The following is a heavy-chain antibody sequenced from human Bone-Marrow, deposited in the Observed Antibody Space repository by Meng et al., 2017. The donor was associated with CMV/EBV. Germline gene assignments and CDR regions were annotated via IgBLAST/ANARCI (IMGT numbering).Heavy chain of an antibody. V-gene: IGHV3-23*01. CDR2: ISGSGGST. J-gene: IGHJ4*02. D-gene: IGHD2-2*01. Sequence: FSSYAMSWVRQAPGKGLEWVSAISGSGGSTYYADSAKGRFTISRDNSKNTLYLQMNSLRAEDTAVYYCARTYTPLGYCSSTSCRTEDYWGQGTLVTVSS. CDR3: ARTYTPLGYCSSTSCRTEDY. CDR1: FSSYA.